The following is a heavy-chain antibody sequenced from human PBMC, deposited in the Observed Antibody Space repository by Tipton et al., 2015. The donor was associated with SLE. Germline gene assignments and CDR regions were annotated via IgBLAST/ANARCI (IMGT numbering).Heavy chain of an antibody. CDR2: INHSGST. CDR3: ARAESAGDDWYFDL. V-gene: IGHV4-34*01. D-gene: IGHD2-21*02. Sequence: TLSLTCAVYGGSFSGYYWSWIRQPPGKGLEWIGEINHSGSTNYNPSLKSRVTISVDTSKNQFSLKLSSVTAVDTAVYYCARAESAGDDWYFDLWGRGTLVTVSS. CDR1: GGSFSGYY. J-gene: IGHJ2*01.